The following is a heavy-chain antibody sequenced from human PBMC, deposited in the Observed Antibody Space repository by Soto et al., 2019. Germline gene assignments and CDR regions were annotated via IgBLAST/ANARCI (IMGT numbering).Heavy chain of an antibody. V-gene: IGHV1-18*01. Sequence: QVQLVQSGAEVKKPGASVKVSCKASGYTFTSYAISWVRQAPGQGLEWMGWINAYNGNTNSAQKLQGRVTMTTDTSTNTAYMELRSLRSDDPAVYYCARDTAVALPDAWGQGTLVTVSS. CDR1: GYTFTSYA. CDR3: ARDTAVALPDA. D-gene: IGHD5-18*01. J-gene: IGHJ4*02. CDR2: INAYNGNT.